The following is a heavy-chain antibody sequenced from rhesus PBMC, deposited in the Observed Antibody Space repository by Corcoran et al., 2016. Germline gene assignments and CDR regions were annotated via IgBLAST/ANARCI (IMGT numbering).Heavy chain of an antibody. CDR3: TRNTVTFFDY. V-gene: IGHV3-136*01. CDR2: ISYTCKTI. D-gene: IGHD4-23*01. J-gene: IGHJ4*01. CDR1: GFTFSSYD. Sequence: EVQLVESGGGLVQPGGSLRLSCAASGFTFSSYDMSWVRQAPGKGLEWVSYISYTCKTIYYAYSVKGRFTISRDNAKNSRSLQMSSLRAEDTAVYYCTRNTVTFFDYWGQGVLVTVSS.